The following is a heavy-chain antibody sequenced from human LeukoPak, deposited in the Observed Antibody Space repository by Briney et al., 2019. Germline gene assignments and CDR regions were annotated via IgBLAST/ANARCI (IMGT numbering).Heavy chain of an antibody. D-gene: IGHD5-24*01. J-gene: IGHJ4*02. CDR3: ARDRRRRREGYNYSFDY. V-gene: IGHV3-74*01. CDR1: GFTFSSYW. Sequence: GGSLRLSCAASGFTFSSYWMHWVRQAPGKGLVWVSRINSDGSSTSYADSVKGRFTISRDNAKNTLYLQMNSLRAEDTAVYYCARDRRRRREGYNYSFDYWGQGTLVTVSS. CDR2: INSDGSST.